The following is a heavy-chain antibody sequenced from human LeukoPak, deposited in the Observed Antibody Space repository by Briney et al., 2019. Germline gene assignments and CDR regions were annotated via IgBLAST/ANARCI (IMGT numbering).Heavy chain of an antibody. CDR2: ISYDGSNK. CDR3: ARDQTPFV. Sequence: GGSLRLSCAASGFTFSSYAMHWVRQAPGKGLEWVAVISYDGSNKYYADSVKGRFTISRDNSKNTLYLQMNSLRAEDTAVYYCARDQTPFVWGQGTLVTVSS. CDR1: GFTFSSYA. J-gene: IGHJ4*02. V-gene: IGHV3-30*04.